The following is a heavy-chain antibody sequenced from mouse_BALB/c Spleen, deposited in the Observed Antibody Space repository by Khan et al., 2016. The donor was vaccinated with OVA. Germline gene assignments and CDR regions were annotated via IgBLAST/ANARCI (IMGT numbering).Heavy chain of an antibody. V-gene: IGHV1-7*01. CDR1: GYTFINYW. CDR3: ARRGLRWDFDY. Sequence: QVQLKQSGAELAKPGASVKMSCKASGYTFINYWILWIKQRPGQGLEWIGYINPSTGYTEYNQNFKDKATLTADISSSTAYMQLSSLTSEDSAVYYCARRGLRWDFDYWDQGTTLTVSS. J-gene: IGHJ2*01. D-gene: IGHD1-1*01. CDR2: INPSTGYT.